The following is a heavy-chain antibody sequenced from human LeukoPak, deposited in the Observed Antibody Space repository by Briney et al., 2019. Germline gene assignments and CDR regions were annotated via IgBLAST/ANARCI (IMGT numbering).Heavy chain of an antibody. CDR3: ARVGYTSGWYRN. Sequence: GALKLSCAASGFTFSSYAMSWVRPASGKGVEWGSAISGSGGSTYYADSVKGRFTISRDNSKNTLYLQMNSLRAEDTAVYYCARVGYTSGWYRNWGQGTLVTVSS. D-gene: IGHD6-19*01. V-gene: IGHV3-23*01. CDR2: ISGSGGST. J-gene: IGHJ4*02. CDR1: GFTFSSYA.